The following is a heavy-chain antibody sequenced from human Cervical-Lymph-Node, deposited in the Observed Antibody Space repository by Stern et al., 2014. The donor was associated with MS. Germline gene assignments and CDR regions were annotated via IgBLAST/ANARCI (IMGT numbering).Heavy chain of an antibody. D-gene: IGHD2-15*01. CDR2: ISNSGRTT. J-gene: IGHJ3*02. CDR1: GFTFSSFS. Sequence: EVQLEESGGGLVQPGGSLRLSCAASGFTFSSFSMVWVRQAPGKGLEWVSYISNSGRTTSYADPVKGRFTVSRDNDKYSLYLHMTSLRDEDTAVYYCARVDSGGPRGAFDIWGQGTMVTVSS. V-gene: IGHV3-48*02. CDR3: ARVDSGGPRGAFDI.